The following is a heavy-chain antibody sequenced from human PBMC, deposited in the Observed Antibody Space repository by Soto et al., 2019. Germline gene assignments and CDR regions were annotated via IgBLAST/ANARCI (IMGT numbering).Heavy chain of an antibody. J-gene: IGHJ6*02. Sequence: SETLSLTCTVSGGSISSGGYYWSWIRQHPGKGLEWIGYIYYSGSTYYNPSLKSRVTISVDTSKNQFSLKLSSVTAADTAVYYCARKERDIVVVPAAMIGTSSGGMDVWGQGTTVTVSS. D-gene: IGHD2-2*01. V-gene: IGHV4-31*03. CDR1: GGSISSGGYY. CDR3: ARKERDIVVVPAAMIGTSSGGMDV. CDR2: IYYSGST.